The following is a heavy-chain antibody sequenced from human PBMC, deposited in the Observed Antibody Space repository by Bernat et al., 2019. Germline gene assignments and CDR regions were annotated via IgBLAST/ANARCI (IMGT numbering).Heavy chain of an antibody. V-gene: IGHV4-34*01. CDR1: GGSFSGYY. CDR2: INHSGST. Sequence: QVQLQQWGAGLLKPSETLSLTCAVYGGSFSGYYWSWIRQPPGKGLEWIVEINHSGSTNYNPSLKSRVTITVDTSKNQFSLKLGSVTAADTAVYYCARGVGAGPKDNWFDPWGQRTLVTVST. D-gene: IGHD6-19*01. CDR3: ARGVGAGPKDNWFDP. J-gene: IGHJ5*02.